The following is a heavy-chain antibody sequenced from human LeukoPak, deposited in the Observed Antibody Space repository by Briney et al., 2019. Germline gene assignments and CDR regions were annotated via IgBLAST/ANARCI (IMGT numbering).Heavy chain of an antibody. CDR2: ISYDGNNK. CDR1: GFTFSSYA. D-gene: IGHD3-9*01. J-gene: IGHJ4*02. V-gene: IGHV3-30-3*01. CDR3: AKGLTRRYLDY. Sequence: GGSLRLSCAASGFTFSSYAMHWVRQAPGKGLEWVALISYDGNNKYYADSVKGRFTISRDNSKNTLYLQMNSLRAEDTAVYYCAKGLTRRYLDYWGQGTLVTVSS.